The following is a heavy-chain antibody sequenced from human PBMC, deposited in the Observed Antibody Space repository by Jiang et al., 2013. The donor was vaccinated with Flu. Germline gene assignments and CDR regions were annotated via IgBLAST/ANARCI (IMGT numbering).Heavy chain of an antibody. D-gene: IGHD3-22*01. CDR2: INHSGST. V-gene: IGHV4-34*01. CDR3: ARHGLYYYDSSGYIY. CDR1: GGSFSGYY. J-gene: IGHJ4*02. Sequence: LLKPSETLSLTCAVYGGSFSGYYWSWIRQPPGKGLEWIGEINHSGSTNYNPSLKSRVTISVDTSKNQFSLKLSSVTAADTAVYYCARHGLYYYDSSGYIYWGQGTLVTVSS.